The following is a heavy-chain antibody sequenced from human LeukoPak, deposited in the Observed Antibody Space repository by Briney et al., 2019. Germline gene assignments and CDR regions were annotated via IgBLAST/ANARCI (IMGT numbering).Heavy chain of an antibody. D-gene: IGHD6-19*01. J-gene: IGHJ6*02. CDR3: ARDGSGWGIDYHYGMDV. CDR1: GGSMSGFF. V-gene: IGHV4-59*01. Sequence: SETLSLTCTVSGGSMSGFFWTWIRQPPGKELEWIGSIYYSGSTNYNPSLKSRVTISVDTSKNQFSLKLSSVTAADTAVYYCARDGSGWGIDYHYGMDVWGQGTTVTVSS. CDR2: IYYSGST.